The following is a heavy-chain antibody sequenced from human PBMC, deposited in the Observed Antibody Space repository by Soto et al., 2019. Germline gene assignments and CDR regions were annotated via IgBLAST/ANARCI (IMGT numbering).Heavy chain of an antibody. Sequence: GGSLRLSCAASGFTFSNYAMSWVRQAPGKGLEWVSAISSSGDSPYYADSVKGRFTVSRDNSKNTLYLQMNSLRAEDTAAYYCAKGGNRYDFWSGYCYGHWGRGTLVTVSS. CDR3: AKGGNRYDFWSGYCYGH. CDR2: ISSSGDSP. D-gene: IGHD3-3*01. CDR1: GFTFSNYA. J-gene: IGHJ4*02. V-gene: IGHV3-23*01.